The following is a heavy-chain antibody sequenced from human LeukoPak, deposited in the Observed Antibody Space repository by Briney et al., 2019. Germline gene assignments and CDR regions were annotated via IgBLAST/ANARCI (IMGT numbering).Heavy chain of an antibody. D-gene: IGHD2-2*01. V-gene: IGHV3-64*01. CDR3: ARRYGSSTTCSHFDQ. Sequence: GGSLRLSCAASGFTFSTYAMHWVRQAPGKGLEYVSSISDSGGSTFYANSVKGRFTISRDNSRNTLYLQMGSLRAEDMAVYYCARRYGSSTTCSHFDQWGQGTLVTVSS. CDR2: ISDSGGST. J-gene: IGHJ4*02. CDR1: GFTFSTYA.